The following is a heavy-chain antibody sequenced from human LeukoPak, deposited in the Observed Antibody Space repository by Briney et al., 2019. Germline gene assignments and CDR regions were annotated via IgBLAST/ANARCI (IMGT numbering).Heavy chain of an antibody. CDR1: GFTFRISF. V-gene: IGHV1-46*01. D-gene: IGHD3-3*01. CDR2: IDSGAGNA. Sequence: ASVKVSCKASGFTFRISFIHWVRQGPGQGLEWMGIIDSGAGNASYAQKFQGRLTLTRGTSTSTDYMELSSLTSDDTALYFCARADDQDFDHWGQGTLVIVSS. J-gene: IGHJ4*02. CDR3: ARADDQDFDH.